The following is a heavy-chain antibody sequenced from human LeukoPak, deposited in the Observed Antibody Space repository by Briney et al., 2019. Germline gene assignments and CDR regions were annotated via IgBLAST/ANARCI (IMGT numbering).Heavy chain of an antibody. Sequence: ASVKVSCKASGGTFSSYAISWVRQAPGQGLEWMGRIIPIFGTANYAQKFQGRVTITTDESTSTAYMELSSLRSEDTAVYYCASGPLIAVAGTSYFDYWGQGTLVTVSS. J-gene: IGHJ4*02. CDR2: IIPIFGTA. CDR1: GGTFSSYA. D-gene: IGHD6-19*01. V-gene: IGHV1-69*05. CDR3: ASGPLIAVAGTSYFDY.